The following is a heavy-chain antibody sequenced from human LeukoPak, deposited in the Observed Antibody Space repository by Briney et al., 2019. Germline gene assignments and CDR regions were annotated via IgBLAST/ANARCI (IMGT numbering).Heavy chain of an antibody. Sequence: GGSLRLSCAASGFTVSNNFMFWVRQAPGKGLEWVSVIHSDGNTLYADSVEGRFTISRDNFKNTVYLQMSCLRAEDTAVYYCAREDNRGVYDDGFDIWGQGTMVTVSS. CDR2: IHSDGNT. J-gene: IGHJ3*02. D-gene: IGHD5/OR15-5a*01. CDR1: GFTVSNNF. V-gene: IGHV3-53*01. CDR3: AREDNRGVYDDGFDI.